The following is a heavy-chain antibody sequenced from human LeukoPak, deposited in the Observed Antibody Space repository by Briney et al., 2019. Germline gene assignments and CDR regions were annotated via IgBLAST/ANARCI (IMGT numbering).Heavy chain of an antibody. J-gene: IGHJ4*02. Sequence: SETLSLTCAVYGGFFSGYYWSWIRQPPGKGLEWIGEINHSGSTNYNPSLKSRVTISVDTSKNQFSLKLSSVTAADTAVYYCARCYYDSSGYYGFGYWGQGTLVTVSS. V-gene: IGHV4-34*01. CDR2: INHSGST. CDR3: ARCYYDSSGYYGFGY. D-gene: IGHD3-22*01. CDR1: GGFFSGYY.